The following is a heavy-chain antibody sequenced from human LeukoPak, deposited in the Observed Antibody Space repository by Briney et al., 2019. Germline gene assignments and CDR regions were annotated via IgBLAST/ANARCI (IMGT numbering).Heavy chain of an antibody. D-gene: IGHD3-22*01. V-gene: IGHV4-31*03. CDR1: GGSISSGGYY. Sequence: SETLSLTCTVSGGSISSGGYYWSWIRQHPGKGLEWIGYIYYSGSTYYNPSLKSRVTISVDTSKNQFSLKLSSVTAADTAVYYCARVENVIYYDSRAGAFDIWGQGTMVTVSS. CDR3: ARVENVIYYDSRAGAFDI. J-gene: IGHJ3*02. CDR2: IYYSGST.